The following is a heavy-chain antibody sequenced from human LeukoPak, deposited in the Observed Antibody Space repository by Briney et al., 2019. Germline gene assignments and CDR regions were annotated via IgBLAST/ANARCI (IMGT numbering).Heavy chain of an antibody. D-gene: IGHD6-13*01. Sequence: SETLSLTCTVSGVSISSNYWSWIRQPPGKGLEWIGYIYYSGSTNYNPSLKSRVTISVDTSKNQFSLKLSSVTAADTAVYYCARRGIAAAGYDYWGQGTLVTVSS. CDR1: GVSISSNY. CDR3: ARRGIAAAGYDY. V-gene: IGHV4-59*08. CDR2: IYYSGST. J-gene: IGHJ4*02.